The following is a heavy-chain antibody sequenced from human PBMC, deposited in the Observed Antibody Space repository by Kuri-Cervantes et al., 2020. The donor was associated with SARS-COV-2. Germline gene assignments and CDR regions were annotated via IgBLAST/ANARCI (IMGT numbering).Heavy chain of an antibody. CDR1: GYIFTGYY. Sequence: ASVKVSCKASGYIFTGYYMHWVRQVPGQGLEWMGWINPNSGGTNYAQILQGRVTMTTDTSTSTAYMELRSLRSFDTAVYYCARSHTLYGGNSSPWDYWGQGTLVTVSS. D-gene: IGHD4-23*01. J-gene: IGHJ4*02. CDR2: INPNSGGT. V-gene: IGHV1-2*02. CDR3: ARSHTLYGGNSSPWDY.